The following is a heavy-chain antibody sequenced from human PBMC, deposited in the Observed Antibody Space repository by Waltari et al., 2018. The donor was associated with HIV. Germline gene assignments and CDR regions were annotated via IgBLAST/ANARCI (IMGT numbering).Heavy chain of an antibody. V-gene: IGHV3-21*01. CDR2: ISSGSIYT. J-gene: IGHJ4*02. D-gene: IGHD3-3*01. Sequence: EVQLVESGGGLVKPGGSLRLSCAASGSIFGSYSMNWVRQAPGKGLEWVSFISSGSIYTYHADSVKGRFTISRDNSKNSLYLQMNSLRAEDTAVYYCARAPSLWSDYYIDYWGQGTLVTVSS. CDR3: ARAPSLWSDYYIDY. CDR1: GSIFGSYS.